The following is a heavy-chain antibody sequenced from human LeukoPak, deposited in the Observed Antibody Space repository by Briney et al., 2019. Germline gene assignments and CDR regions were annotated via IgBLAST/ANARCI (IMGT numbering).Heavy chain of an antibody. CDR3: ARDSITGDNSLDF. D-gene: IGHD7-27*01. V-gene: IGHV3-30*03. J-gene: IGHJ4*02. Sequence: GGSLRLSCVGSGLALNNYKVNWVRQAPGKGLEWVAVIVGDGSKAHCADSVRGRFTVSRDNSKNTLYLQMNSLRAEDTAVYYCARDSITGDNSLDFWGRGTLVTVSS. CDR2: IVGDGSKA. CDR1: GLALNNYK.